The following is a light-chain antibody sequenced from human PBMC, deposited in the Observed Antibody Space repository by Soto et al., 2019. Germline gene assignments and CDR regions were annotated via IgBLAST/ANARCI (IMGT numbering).Light chain of an antibody. J-gene: IGLJ1*01. CDR3: SSYTGSSTYV. CDR2: DVS. Sequence: QSVLTQPASVSGSPGQSITISCTGTSSEVGGYNYVSWYQQHPGRAPKLMIYDVSNRPSGVSNRFSGSKSGNTASLTISGLQTEDESDYYCSSYTGSSTYVFGTGTKVTVL. V-gene: IGLV2-14*03. CDR1: SSEVGGYNY.